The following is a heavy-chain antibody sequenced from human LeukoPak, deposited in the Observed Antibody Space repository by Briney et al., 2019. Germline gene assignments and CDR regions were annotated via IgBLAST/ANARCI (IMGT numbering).Heavy chain of an antibody. CDR2: INHSGST. CDR1: GGSISSSSYY. D-gene: IGHD4-17*01. CDR3: ARGYDYGDYTVWYGLDV. V-gene: IGHV4-39*01. J-gene: IGHJ6*02. Sequence: PSETLSLNCTVSGGSISSSSYYWGWIRQPPGKGLEWIGEINHSGSTNYNPSLKSRVTMSLDTSKSQFSLKLSSVTAADTAVYYCARGYDYGDYTVWYGLDVWGQGTTVTVSS.